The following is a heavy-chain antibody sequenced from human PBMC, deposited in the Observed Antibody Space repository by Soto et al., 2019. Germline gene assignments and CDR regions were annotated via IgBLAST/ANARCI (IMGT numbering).Heavy chain of an antibody. CDR3: ARVQGHIFVLTAIRDDAFYI. CDR2: IIPIFGTA. CDR1: GGTFSSYT. D-gene: IGHD2-21*02. Sequence: SVKVSCKASGGTFSSYTISWVRQAPGQGLEWMGGIIPIFGTANYAQKFQGRVTITADESTSTAYMELSSLRSEDTAVYYCARVQGHIFVLTAIRDDAFYIWGKGSMVPVS. V-gene: IGHV1-69*13. J-gene: IGHJ3*02.